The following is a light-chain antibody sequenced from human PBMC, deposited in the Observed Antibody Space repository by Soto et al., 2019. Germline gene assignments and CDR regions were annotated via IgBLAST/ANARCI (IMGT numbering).Light chain of an antibody. CDR2: SNH. CDR3: AAWDDSLNGQVV. Sequence: QSVLTQPPSASGTPGQRVTISCSGSSSNIGSNTVNWYQQLPGTAPKLLIYSNHQRPSGVPDRFSGSKSGTSASLAISGLQSEDEADYYCAAWDDSLNGQVVFGGGTKLTVL. J-gene: IGLJ2*01. CDR1: SSNIGSNT. V-gene: IGLV1-44*01.